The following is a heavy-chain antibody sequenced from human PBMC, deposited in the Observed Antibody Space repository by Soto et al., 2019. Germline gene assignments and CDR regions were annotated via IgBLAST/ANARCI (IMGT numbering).Heavy chain of an antibody. CDR1: GGSISSGDYY. D-gene: IGHD1-1*01. Sequence: LSLTCTVSGGSISSGDYYWSWIRQPPGKGLEWIGYIYYSGSTYYNPSLKSRVTISVDTSKNQFSLKLSSVTAADTAVYYCARELEAPTGGMDVWGQGTTVTVSS. V-gene: IGHV4-30-4*01. CDR3: ARELEAPTGGMDV. CDR2: IYYSGST. J-gene: IGHJ6*02.